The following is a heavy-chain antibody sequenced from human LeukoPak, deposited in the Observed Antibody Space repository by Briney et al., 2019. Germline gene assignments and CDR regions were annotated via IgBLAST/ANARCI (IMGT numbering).Heavy chain of an antibody. J-gene: IGHJ4*02. Sequence: ASVTVSCMASGYTFTSYGISWVRQAPGQGLEWMGWISAYNGNTSYAQKLQGRVTMTTDTSTSTAYMELRSLRSDDTAVYYCARAPMTVVVIELDYWGQGTLVTVSS. V-gene: IGHV1-18*01. CDR1: GYTFTSYG. CDR2: ISAYNGNT. D-gene: IGHD3-22*01. CDR3: ARAPMTVVVIELDY.